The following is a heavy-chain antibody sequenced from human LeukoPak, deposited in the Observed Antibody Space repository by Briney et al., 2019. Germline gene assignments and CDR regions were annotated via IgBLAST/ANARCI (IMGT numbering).Heavy chain of an antibody. V-gene: IGHV1-8*01. CDR3: ALSLSYYDASAYYPFDY. CDR2: MNPNSGNT. J-gene: IGHJ4*02. D-gene: IGHD3-22*01. CDR1: GYGFTSYD. Sequence: ASVRVSCKASGYGFTSYDINWVRQATGRGFEWIGWMNPNSGNTGFAQKFQGRVTMTRSTSISTAYMELSSLSSEDTAVYYCALSLSYYDASAYYPFDYWGQGTPVTVSS.